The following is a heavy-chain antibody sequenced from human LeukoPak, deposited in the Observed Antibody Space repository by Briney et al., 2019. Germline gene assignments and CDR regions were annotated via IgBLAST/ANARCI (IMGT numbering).Heavy chain of an antibody. Sequence: GGSLRLSCAASGLTFSSYAMAWVRQAPGKGLEWVSTISGSGVSTYYGDSVKGRFTISRDNSKNTLYLQMNSLRVEDTAVYYCASQYIEVNYYYHMDVWGTGTTVIVSS. CDR3: ASQYIEVNYYYHMDV. D-gene: IGHD5-18*01. V-gene: IGHV3-23*01. CDR1: GLTFSSYA. CDR2: ISGSGVST. J-gene: IGHJ6*03.